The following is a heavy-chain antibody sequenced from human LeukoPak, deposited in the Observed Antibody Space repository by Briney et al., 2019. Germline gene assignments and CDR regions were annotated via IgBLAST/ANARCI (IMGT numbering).Heavy chain of an antibody. CDR3: ARYGGFPPI. V-gene: IGHV3-48*01. D-gene: IGHD3-10*01. CDR1: GFTFSSYS. J-gene: IGHJ3*02. CDR2: ISSGSSTI. Sequence: AGSLRLSCAASGFTFSSYSMNWVRQSPGKGLEWVSYISSGSSTIYYADSVKGRFTISRDNAKNSMYLQMNSLRAEDTAVYYCARYGGFPPICGQATMVSDSS.